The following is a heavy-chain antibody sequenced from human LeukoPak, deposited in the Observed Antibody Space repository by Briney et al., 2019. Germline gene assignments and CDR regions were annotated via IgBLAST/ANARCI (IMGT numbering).Heavy chain of an antibody. Sequence: GGSLRLSCAASGFTFSSYGMHWVRQAPGKELEWVAFIRYDGSNKYYADSVKGRFTISRDNSKNTLYLQMNSLRAEDTAVYYCAKDYDILTGYSGWFDPWGQGTLVTVSS. CDR1: GFTFSSYG. CDR3: AKDYDILTGYSGWFDP. J-gene: IGHJ5*02. CDR2: IRYDGSNK. V-gene: IGHV3-30*02. D-gene: IGHD3-9*01.